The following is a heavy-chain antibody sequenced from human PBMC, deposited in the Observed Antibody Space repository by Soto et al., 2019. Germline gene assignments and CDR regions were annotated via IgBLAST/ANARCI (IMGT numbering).Heavy chain of an antibody. CDR3: ARVWHSSGWD. Sequence: QVQLQESGPGLVKPSQTLSLTCTVSGGSISSGDYYWSWMRQPPGKGLEWIGHIYYSGTTYYNPSLKSRVTISVDTSKNQFPLMLSSVTAADTAVYYCARVWHSSGWDWGQGTLVTVSS. D-gene: IGHD3-22*01. CDR1: GGSISSGDYY. CDR2: IYYSGTT. V-gene: IGHV4-30-4*01. J-gene: IGHJ4*02.